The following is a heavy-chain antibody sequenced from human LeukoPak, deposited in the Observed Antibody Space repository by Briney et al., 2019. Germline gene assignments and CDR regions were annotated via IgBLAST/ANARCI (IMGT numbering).Heavy chain of an antibody. V-gene: IGHV4-34*01. J-gene: IGHJ6*04. D-gene: IGHD3-10*01. Sequence: SETLSLTCAVYGGSFSGYYWSWIRQPPGKGLEWIGEINHSGSTNYNPSLKSRVTISVDTSKNQFSLKLSSVTAADTAVYYCARALWFGYLPGMDVWGKGTTVTVSS. CDR2: INHSGST. CDR1: GGSFSGYY. CDR3: ARALWFGYLPGMDV.